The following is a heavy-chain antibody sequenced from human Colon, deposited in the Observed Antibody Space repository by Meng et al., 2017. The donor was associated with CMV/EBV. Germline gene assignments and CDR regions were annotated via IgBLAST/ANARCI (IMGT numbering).Heavy chain of an antibody. CDR3: ARGGVSYDY. CDR1: GYTFTNFD. V-gene: IGHV1-8*01. Sequence: KVSCKASGYTFTNFDISWVRQAAGQGLEWMGWMNSNSGTPAYVQKFQGRITMTRNTSISTVYKELNSLRSDDTAVYYCARGGVSYDYWGQGTLVTVSS. D-gene: IGHD3-16*01. J-gene: IGHJ4*02. CDR2: MNSNSGTP.